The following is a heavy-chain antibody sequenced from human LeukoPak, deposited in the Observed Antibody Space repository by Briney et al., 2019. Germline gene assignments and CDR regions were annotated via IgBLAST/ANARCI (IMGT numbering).Heavy chain of an antibody. Sequence: QSGGSLRLSCAASGFTFSSYAMSWVRQAPGKGLEWVSAISGSGGSTYYADSVKGRFTISRDNSKNTLYLQMNSLRAEDTAVYYCAKDREGGAPTTVTPDYWGQGTLVTVSS. CDR2: ISGSGGST. CDR3: AKDREGGAPTTVTPDY. J-gene: IGHJ4*02. D-gene: IGHD4-17*01. V-gene: IGHV3-23*01. CDR1: GFTFSSYA.